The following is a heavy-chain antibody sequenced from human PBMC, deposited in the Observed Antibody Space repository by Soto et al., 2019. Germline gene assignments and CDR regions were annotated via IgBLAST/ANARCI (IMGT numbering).Heavy chain of an antibody. CDR3: ARHIAVTGTRGFDY. Sequence: QVQLQESGPGLVKPSGTLSLTCAVSGGSISSSNWWSWVRQPPGKGLEWIGEIYHRGTANYNPSLKSRVTISMDKSDNQTSLDLSSVTAADSAVYFCARHIAVTGTRGFDYWGQGTLVTVSS. J-gene: IGHJ4*02. CDR2: IYHRGTA. CDR1: GGSISSSNW. D-gene: IGHD6-19*01. V-gene: IGHV4-4*02.